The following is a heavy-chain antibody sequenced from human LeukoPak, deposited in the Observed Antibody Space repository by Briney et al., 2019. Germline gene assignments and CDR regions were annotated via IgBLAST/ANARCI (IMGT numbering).Heavy chain of an antibody. Sequence: PGGSLSLSCAVSGFTDSSKYMSWVSQAPGKGLEWVSVIYSGGSTCYADSVKGRFTISRDNSKNTLYLQMNSLRAEDTAVYYCYSMIVVEIRVINDYWGQGTLVTVSS. CDR2: IYSGGST. D-gene: IGHD3-22*01. CDR3: YSMIVVEIRVINDY. V-gene: IGHV3-66*01. CDR1: GFTDSSKY. J-gene: IGHJ4*02.